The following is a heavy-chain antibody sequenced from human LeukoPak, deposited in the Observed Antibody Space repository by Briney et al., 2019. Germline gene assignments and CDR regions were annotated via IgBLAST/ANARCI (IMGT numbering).Heavy chain of an antibody. CDR2: ISGSGGST. J-gene: IGHJ4*02. CDR3: AKDPDSSGWYGSLLSPFDY. D-gene: IGHD6-19*01. CDR1: GLTFSSYE. Sequence: PGGSLRLSCAASGLTFSSYEMNWVRQAPGKGLEWVSAISGSGGSTYYADSVKGRFTISRDNSKNTLYLQMNSLRAEDTAVYYCAKDPDSSGWYGSLLSPFDYWGQGTLVTVSS. V-gene: IGHV3-23*01.